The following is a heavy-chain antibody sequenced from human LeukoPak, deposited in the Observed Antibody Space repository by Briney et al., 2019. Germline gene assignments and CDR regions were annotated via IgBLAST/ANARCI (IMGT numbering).Heavy chain of an antibody. CDR3: ATLTHPDGYKVGEFPNWFDP. Sequence: GGSLRLSCAASGFTFSSYGMHWVRQAPGKGLEWVAVIWYDGSNKYYADSVKGRFTISRDNSKNTLYLQMNSLRAEDTAVYYCATLTHPDGYKVGEFPNWFDPWGQGTLVTVSS. CDR1: GFTFSSYG. D-gene: IGHD3-10*01. V-gene: IGHV3-33*01. J-gene: IGHJ5*02. CDR2: IWYDGSNK.